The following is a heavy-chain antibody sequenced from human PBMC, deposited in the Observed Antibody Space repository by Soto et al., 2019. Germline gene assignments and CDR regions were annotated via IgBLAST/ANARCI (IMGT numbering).Heavy chain of an antibody. Sequence: SETLSLTCTVSGGSITSAGYYWSWLRQRPGKGLEWIGYIYYSGTTYYNPSLKSRVTISVDTSKNQFSLKVSSVTPADTAVYYCARKVGSGYAPVFDYWGKGTIVTVYS. D-gene: IGHD5-12*01. V-gene: IGHV4-31*03. CDR3: ARKVGSGYAPVFDY. CDR2: IYYSGTT. J-gene: IGHJ4*02. CDR1: GGSITSAGYY.